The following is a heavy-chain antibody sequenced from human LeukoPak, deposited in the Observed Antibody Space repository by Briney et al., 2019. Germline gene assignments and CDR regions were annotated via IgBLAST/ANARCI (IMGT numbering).Heavy chain of an antibody. CDR2: IYTSGST. J-gene: IGHJ4*02. CDR1: GGSISSYY. V-gene: IGHV4-4*07. D-gene: IGHD3-9*01. CDR3: ARDAPARDILTGYYVD. Sequence: SETLSLTCAVYGGSISSYYWSWIRQPAGKGLEWIGRIYTSGSTNYNPSLKSRVTMSVDTSKNQFSLKLSSVTAADTAVYYCARDAPARDILTGYYVDWGQGTLVTVSS.